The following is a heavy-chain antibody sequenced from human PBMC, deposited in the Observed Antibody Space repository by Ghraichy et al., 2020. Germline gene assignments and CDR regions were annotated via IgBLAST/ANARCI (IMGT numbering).Heavy chain of an antibody. Sequence: GGSLRLSCAVSGITFSSYGMHWVRQAPGKGLEWVAVIWHDGSNKYYADSVRGRFTISRDNSKNTLYLQMNSLRTEDSAVYYCARVGRRYFDSSGYYSSDTFDIWGQGTMVTGSS. J-gene: IGHJ3*02. CDR2: IWHDGSNK. D-gene: IGHD3-22*01. V-gene: IGHV3-33*08. CDR1: GITFSSYG. CDR3: ARVGRRYFDSSGYYSSDTFDI.